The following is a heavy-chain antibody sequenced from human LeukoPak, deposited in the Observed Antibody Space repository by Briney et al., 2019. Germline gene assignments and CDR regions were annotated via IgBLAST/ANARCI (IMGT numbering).Heavy chain of an antibody. V-gene: IGHV4-34*01. D-gene: IGHD5-24*01. CDR3: ARGATISETGYFDF. Sequence: SETLSLTCAVYGGSFSGYYWSWIRQPPGKGLEWIAEIDHRGDTNYNPSVKSRVTISVDTSKNQFSLKVRSLSAADTAVYYCARGATISETGYFDFWGQGTLVTVSP. CDR1: GGSFSGYY. J-gene: IGHJ4*03. CDR2: IDHRGDT.